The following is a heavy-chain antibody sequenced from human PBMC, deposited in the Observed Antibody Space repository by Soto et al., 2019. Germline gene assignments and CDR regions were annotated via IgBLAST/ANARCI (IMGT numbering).Heavy chain of an antibody. J-gene: IGHJ4*02. CDR2: IYYSGST. D-gene: IGHD2-2*01. CDR3: ATSSYCSSTSCYSTDFDY. V-gene: IGHV4-59*08. Sequence: SETLSLTCTVSGGSISSYYWSWIRQPPGKGLEWIGYIYYSGSTNYNPSLKSRVTISVDTSKNQFSLKLSSVTAADTAVYYCATSSYCSSTSCYSTDFDYWGQGTLVTVSS. CDR1: GGSISSYY.